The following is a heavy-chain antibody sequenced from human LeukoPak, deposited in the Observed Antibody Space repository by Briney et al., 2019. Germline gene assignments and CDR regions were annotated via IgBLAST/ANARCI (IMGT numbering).Heavy chain of an antibody. CDR2: VRSKSDAGTM. D-gene: IGHD3-16*01. J-gene: IGHJ6*04. CDR1: GLTVSTNY. Sequence: GGSLRLSCAASGLTVSTNYMSWARQAPGKGLEWVGRVRSKSDAGTMDYAAHVEGRFTISRDDSKNMVYLDMNRLKTEDTAVYYCGGRRVWGNGTVVTVSS. CDR3: GGRRV. V-gene: IGHV3-15*01.